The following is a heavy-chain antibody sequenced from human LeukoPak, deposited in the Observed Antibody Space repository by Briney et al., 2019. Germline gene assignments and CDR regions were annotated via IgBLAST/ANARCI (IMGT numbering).Heavy chain of an antibody. CDR1: GFTLSNHW. Sequence: PGGSLRLSCAASGFTLSNHWMIWVRQAPGKGLECVANIKQDGTEKYYLDSVKGRFTISRDNAKNSLYLQMNSLRVEDTAVYYCARGPLGYFDYWGQGTLVTVSS. V-gene: IGHV3-7*01. J-gene: IGHJ4*02. D-gene: IGHD1-26*01. CDR2: IKQDGTEK. CDR3: ARGPLGYFDY.